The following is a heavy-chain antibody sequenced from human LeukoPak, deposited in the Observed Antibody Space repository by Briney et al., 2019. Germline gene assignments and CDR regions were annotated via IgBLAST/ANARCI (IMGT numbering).Heavy chain of an antibody. CDR1: GFIFSNSW. CDR3: ARGVDNSYGYVF. CDR2: ISSDGSSS. V-gene: IGHV3-74*01. J-gene: IGHJ4*02. Sequence: GGSLRLSCAASGFIFSNSWMHWVRQAPGKGLVWVSRISSDGSSSNYAEAVKGRFTISRDNAKNTLYLQMNSLRAEDTAVYFCARGVDNSYGYVFWGQGTLVTVSS. D-gene: IGHD5-18*01.